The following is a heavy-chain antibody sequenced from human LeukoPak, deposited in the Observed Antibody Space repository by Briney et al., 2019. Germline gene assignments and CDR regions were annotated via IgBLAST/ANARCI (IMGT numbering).Heavy chain of an antibody. CDR1: GFTFSDYW. V-gene: IGHV3-7*01. Sequence: GGSLRLSCAASGFTFSDYWMSWMRQAPGKGLEWVASIKYDGNEEYYVDSVKGRFTISRDNAKNSLYLQLNSLRLEDTAVYYCKSGGAAPGSFDNWGQGTLVTVSP. D-gene: IGHD6-13*01. J-gene: IGHJ4*02. CDR2: IKYDGNEE. CDR3: KSGGAAPGSFDN.